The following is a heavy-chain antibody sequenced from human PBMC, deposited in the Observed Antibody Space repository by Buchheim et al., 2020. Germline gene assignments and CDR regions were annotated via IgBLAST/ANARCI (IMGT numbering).Heavy chain of an antibody. CDR2: IYYSGST. CDR1: GGSISSSSYY. D-gene: IGHD3-10*01. Sequence: QVQLQESGPGLVKPSETLSLTCTVSGGSISSSSYYWGWIRQPPGKGLEWIGSIYYSGSTYYNPSLKSRVTISVDTSKNQFSLKLSSVTAADTAVYYCARAYYYGSGSYYPDDWFDPWGQGTL. CDR3: ARAYYYGSGSYYPDDWFDP. V-gene: IGHV4-39*01. J-gene: IGHJ5*02.